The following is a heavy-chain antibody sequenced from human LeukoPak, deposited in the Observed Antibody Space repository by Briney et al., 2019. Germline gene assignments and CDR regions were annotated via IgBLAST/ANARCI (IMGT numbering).Heavy chain of an antibody. CDR3: SIVPSSSWPSPDY. CDR2: IVHSGSP. J-gene: IGHJ4*02. D-gene: IGHD6-13*01. Sequence: PSETLSLTCALDAGPFSRHYWSWVRQPPGRWLEWIGEIVHSGSPNYNPSLTSRFPISEDTSKTQFSLKLRALDPAEPPVIYCSIVPSSSWPSPDYWGQGTLVTVAS. CDR1: AGPFSRHY. V-gene: IGHV4-34*12.